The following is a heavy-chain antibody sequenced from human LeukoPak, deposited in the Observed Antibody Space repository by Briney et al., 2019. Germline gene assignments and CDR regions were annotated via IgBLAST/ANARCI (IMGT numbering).Heavy chain of an antibody. CDR3: ARDFPRGVIGENAVGLIGN. V-gene: IGHV3-53*01. J-gene: IGHJ4*02. CDR2: IYSGGST. Sequence: PGGSLRLSCAASGFTVSSNYMSWVRQAPGKGLEWVSVIYSGGSTYYADSVKGLFTISRDNSKNKLYLKMNSLRAEDTAVYYCARDFPRGVIGENAVGLIGNWGQGTLVTVSS. CDR1: GFTVSSNY. D-gene: IGHD3-22*01.